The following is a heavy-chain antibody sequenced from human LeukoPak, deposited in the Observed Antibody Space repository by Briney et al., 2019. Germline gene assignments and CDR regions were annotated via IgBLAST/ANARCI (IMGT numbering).Heavy chain of an antibody. CDR1: GGSLSSGGYH. Sequence: SQTLSLTCTVSGGSLSSGGYHWSWIRQHPEKGLEWIGYIYYSGSTFHNPSLRSRLTISVDTSQNHFSLKLSSVTAADTAVYYCARHRDSAFDYWGQGTLVSVSS. CDR2: IYYSGST. CDR3: ARHRDSAFDY. V-gene: IGHV4-31*03. D-gene: IGHD3-3*02. J-gene: IGHJ4*02.